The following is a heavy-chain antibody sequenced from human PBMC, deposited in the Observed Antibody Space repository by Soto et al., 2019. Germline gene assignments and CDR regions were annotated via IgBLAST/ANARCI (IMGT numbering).Heavy chain of an antibody. J-gene: IGHJ5*01. CDR3: AKDRRAGGNYGFYFDF. Sequence: VQLLESGGGLVQPGGSLRLSCAASGFTFSSYGMTWVRQAPGKGLEWVSFSSATGAGTYYADSVKGRFTISRDNSKNTLYLQITSLRADDTAVYYCAKDRRAGGNYGFYFDFWGQGALVIVSS. CDR1: GFTFSSYG. V-gene: IGHV3-23*01. D-gene: IGHD1-7*01. CDR2: SSATGAGT.